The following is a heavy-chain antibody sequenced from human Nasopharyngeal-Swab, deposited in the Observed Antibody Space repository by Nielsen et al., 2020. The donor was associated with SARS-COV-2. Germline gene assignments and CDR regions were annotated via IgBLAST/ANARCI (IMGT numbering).Heavy chain of an antibody. CDR3: ARPGTGIAAADY. Sequence: PGKGLEWIGSIYYSGSTYCNPSLKSRVTISVDTSKNQFSLKLSSVTAADTAVYYCARPGTGIAAADYWGQGTLVPSPQ. V-gene: IGHV4-39*01. J-gene: IGHJ4*02. D-gene: IGHD6-13*01. CDR2: IYYSGST.